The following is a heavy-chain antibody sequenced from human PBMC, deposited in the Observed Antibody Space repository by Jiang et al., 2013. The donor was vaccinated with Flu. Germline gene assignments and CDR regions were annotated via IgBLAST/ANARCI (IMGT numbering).Heavy chain of an antibody. D-gene: IGHD6-13*01. CDR3: AREIPRSAAGRGVDY. CDR2: ISVYNGNT. J-gene: IGHJ4*02. V-gene: IGHV1-18*04. Sequence: GAEVKKPGAVSEGLLQGFWLHFTSYGISWVRQAPGQGLEWMGWISVYNGNTNYAQNLQGRVTMTTNTSTSTAYMDLRSLRSDDTAVYYCAREIPRSAAGRGVDYWGQGTLVTVSS. CDR1: LHFTSYG.